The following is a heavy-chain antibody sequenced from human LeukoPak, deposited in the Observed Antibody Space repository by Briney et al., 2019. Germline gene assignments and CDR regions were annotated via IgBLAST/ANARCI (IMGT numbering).Heavy chain of an antibody. CDR1: GGSMSSYY. Sequence: SETLSLTCTVSGGSMSSYYWSWIRQPPGKGLEWIGYIYYSGSTNYNPSLKSRVTISVDTSKNQFSLKLSSVTAADTAVYYCARVNYYDSSGYYYPEYWGQGTLVTVSS. V-gene: IGHV4-59*01. CDR3: ARVNYYDSSGYYYPEY. CDR2: IYYSGST. J-gene: IGHJ4*02. D-gene: IGHD3-22*01.